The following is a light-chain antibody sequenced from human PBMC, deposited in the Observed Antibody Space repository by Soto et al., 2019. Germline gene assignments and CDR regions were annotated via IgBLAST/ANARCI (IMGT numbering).Light chain of an antibody. CDR3: QQSSNIPWT. CDR1: QYVDRY. V-gene: IGKV1-39*01. J-gene: IGKJ1*01. Sequence: DIQMTQSPSSLSASVGYSVTITCRTSQYVDRYLSWYQQIPGRAPKLLIYSASSLVTGVPPRFRGSASGTEFTLSISSLQREDFATYFCQQSSNIPWTFGQGTKVHI. CDR2: SAS.